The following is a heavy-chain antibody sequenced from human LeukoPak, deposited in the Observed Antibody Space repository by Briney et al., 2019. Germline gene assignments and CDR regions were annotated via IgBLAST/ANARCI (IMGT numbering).Heavy chain of an antibody. D-gene: IGHD1-26*01. CDR1: GGTFSSYA. V-gene: IGHV1-69*06. CDR3: ARGYSGSYPFDY. CDR2: IIPIFGTA. Sequence: GSSVTVSCKASGGTFSSYAISWVRQAPGQGLEWMGGIIPIFGTANYAQKFQGRVTITADKSTSTAYMELSSLRSEDTAVYYCARGYSGSYPFDYWGQGTLVTVSS. J-gene: IGHJ4*02.